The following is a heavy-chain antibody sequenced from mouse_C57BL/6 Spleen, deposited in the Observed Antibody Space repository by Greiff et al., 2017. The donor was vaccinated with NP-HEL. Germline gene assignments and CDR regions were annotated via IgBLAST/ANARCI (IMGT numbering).Heavy chain of an antibody. CDR1: GFTFSSYG. CDR2: ISSGGSYT. CDR3: ARHITTVVDYAMDY. Sequence: EVKLVESGGDLVKPGGSLKLSCAASGFTFSSYGMSWVRQTPDKRLEWVATISSGGSYTYYPDSVKGRFTISRDNAKNTLYLQMSSLKSEDTAMYYCARHITTVVDYAMDYWGQGTSVTVSS. V-gene: IGHV5-6*01. J-gene: IGHJ4*01. D-gene: IGHD1-1*01.